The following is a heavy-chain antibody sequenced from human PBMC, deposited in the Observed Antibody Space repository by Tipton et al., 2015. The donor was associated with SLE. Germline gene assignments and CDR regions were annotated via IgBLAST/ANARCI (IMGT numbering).Heavy chain of an antibody. J-gene: IGHJ4*02. CDR1: GYSFTSYW. V-gene: IGHV5-51*03. Sequence: QLVQSGAEVKKPGESLKISCKGFGYSFTSYWIGWVRQMPGKGLEWMGIIYPIDSDTRYSPSFQGQVTISADKSINTAYLELSSLRSEDTAVYYCAMRSTSSQVDYWGQGTLITVSS. CDR3: AMRSTSSQVDY. CDR2: IYPIDSDT. D-gene: IGHD2-2*01.